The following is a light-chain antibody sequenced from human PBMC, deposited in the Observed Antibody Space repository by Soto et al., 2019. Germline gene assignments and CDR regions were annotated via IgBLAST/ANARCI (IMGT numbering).Light chain of an antibody. CDR3: QQAYSFPIT. Sequence: DIQMTQSPSTLSASVGDRVTITCRASQTISSWLAWYQQKPGKAPKLLIYKASTLKSGVPSRFSGSGSGTDFILTISSLQPEDFATYYCQQAYSFPITFGQGTRLEI. CDR2: KAS. V-gene: IGKV1-5*03. J-gene: IGKJ5*01. CDR1: QTISSW.